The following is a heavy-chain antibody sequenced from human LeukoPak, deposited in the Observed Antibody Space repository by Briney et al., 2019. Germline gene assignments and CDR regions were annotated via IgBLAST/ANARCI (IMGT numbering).Heavy chain of an antibody. D-gene: IGHD2-2*01. V-gene: IGHV3-21*01. CDR2: ITSDSVYI. J-gene: IGHJ4*02. CDR1: GFTFCVFS. CDR3: ARDGTGWSRDY. Sequence: GGSLRLSCAASGFTFCVFSMSWVRQAPGKGLEWVSVITSDSVYIYYADSVKGRFTVSRDNAKNSLSLHMSSLRAEDTGVYYCARDGTGWSRDYWGQGTLVTVSS.